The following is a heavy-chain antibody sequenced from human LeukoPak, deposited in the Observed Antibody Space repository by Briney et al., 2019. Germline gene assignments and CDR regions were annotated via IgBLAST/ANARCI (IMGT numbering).Heavy chain of an antibody. Sequence: PSETLSLTCAVPGGSISSNNWWSWVRQPPGKGLEWIGEIYHSGTTNYNPSLRSRVTISVDKSKNQFSLKLSSVTAADTAVYYCVRGITVIRGVFDYWGQGALVTVSS. CDR3: VRGITVIRGVFDY. D-gene: IGHD3-10*01. J-gene: IGHJ4*02. CDR2: IYHSGTT. CDR1: GGSISSNNW. V-gene: IGHV4-4*02.